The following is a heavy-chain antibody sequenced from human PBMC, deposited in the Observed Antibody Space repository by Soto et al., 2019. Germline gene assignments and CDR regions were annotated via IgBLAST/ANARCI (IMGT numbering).Heavy chain of an antibody. V-gene: IGHV4-34*01. CDR1: GRSFRGFY. CDR2: INHVGIT. CDR3: ARAHDFWGGRQQPIDS. D-gene: IGHD3-3*01. Sequence: TETLAPTLAVSGRSFRGFYWTWIRQSPGKGLEWLGDINHVGITNYKPSLKSRVSRPVDTSKSQFSLKLSSVTAAGTAVYYCARAHDFWGGRQQPIDSWGQGTLVT. J-gene: IGHJ4*02.